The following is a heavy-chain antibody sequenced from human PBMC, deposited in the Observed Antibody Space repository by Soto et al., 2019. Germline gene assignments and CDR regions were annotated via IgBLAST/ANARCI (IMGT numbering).Heavy chain of an antibody. CDR3: AKLLHNSYYNVMEV. CDR1: GFTFSNSG. Sequence: EVQLLESGGDLVQPGGSLRLVCAASGFTFSNSGMRWVRQAPGQGLEWVSSIGPSGNTYYSYAVKGRFTISRDISKNTLFLQMDSLRAEDTATYYCAKLLHNSYYNVMEVWGQGTTVTVSS. V-gene: IGHV3-23*01. J-gene: IGHJ6*02. CDR2: IGPSGNT. D-gene: IGHD4-4*01.